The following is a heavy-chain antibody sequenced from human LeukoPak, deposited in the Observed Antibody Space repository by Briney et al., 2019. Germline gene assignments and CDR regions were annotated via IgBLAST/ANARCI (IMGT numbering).Heavy chain of an antibody. CDR3: SGDRSSGWQSDVFHT. J-gene: IGHJ3*02. Sequence: GGSLRLSCAASGFTFSSYAMHWVRQAPGKGLEWVAVISYDGSNKYYADSVKGRFTISRDNSKNTLCLQMNSLRAEDTAVYYCSGDRSSGWQSDVFHTWCQGTMSTVSS. V-gene: IGHV3-30*04. CDR1: GFTFSSYA. D-gene: IGHD6-19*01. CDR2: ISYDGSNK.